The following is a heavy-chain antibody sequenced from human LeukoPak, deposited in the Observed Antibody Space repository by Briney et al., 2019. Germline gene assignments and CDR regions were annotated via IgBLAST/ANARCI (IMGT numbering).Heavy chain of an antibody. CDR2: IIPIFGTA. CDR1: GGTFSSYA. D-gene: IGHD4-17*01. V-gene: IGHV1-69*13. CDR3: ARATTVTTGKFDY. Sequence: GASVKVSCKASGGTFSSYAISWVRQAPGQGLEWMGGIIPIFGTANYAQKFQGRVTITADESTSTAYMELSSLRSEDTAVYYCARATTVTTGKFDYWGQGTLVTVSS. J-gene: IGHJ4*02.